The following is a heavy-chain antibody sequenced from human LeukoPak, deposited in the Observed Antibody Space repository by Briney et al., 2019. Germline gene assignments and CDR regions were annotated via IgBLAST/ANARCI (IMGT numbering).Heavy chain of an antibody. D-gene: IGHD5-18*01. J-gene: IGHJ3*02. CDR1: GFTFSSYW. Sequence: GGSLRLSCEASGFTFSSYWMHWVRQAPGKGLVWVSRINSDGSSTSYADSVKGRFTISRDNAKNTLYLQMNSLRAEDTAVYYCARRTYSYVDDAFDIWGQGTMVTVSS. CDR2: INSDGSST. CDR3: ARRTYSYVDDAFDI. V-gene: IGHV3-74*01.